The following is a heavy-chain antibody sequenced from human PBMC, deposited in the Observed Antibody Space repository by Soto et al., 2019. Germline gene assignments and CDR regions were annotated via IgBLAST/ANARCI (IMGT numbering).Heavy chain of an antibody. CDR1: GGSISSGTYY. CDR3: ARVPGDWNYSYFDY. Sequence: QVQLQESGPGLVKPSQTLSLTCTVSGGSISSGTYYWSWIRQHPGKGLEWIGYIYYSGSTYYNPSLNSRVTISVDTSKNQFSLKLSSVTAADTAVYYCARVPGDWNYSYFDYWGQGTLVTVSS. D-gene: IGHD1-7*01. V-gene: IGHV4-31*03. CDR2: IYYSGST. J-gene: IGHJ4*02.